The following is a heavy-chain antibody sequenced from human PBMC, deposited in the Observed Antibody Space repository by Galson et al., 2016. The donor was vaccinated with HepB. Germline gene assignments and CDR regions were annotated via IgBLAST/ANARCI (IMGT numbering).Heavy chain of an antibody. CDR2: TYYRSKWYD. Sequence: CAISGDSVSTYSASWNWIRQSPSRGLEWLGRTYYRSKWYDDHAVSVKSRITIKPDTANNQFSLQLTSLTPDDAAVYYCVREGSSTVTGFDYWGQGTLVAVSS. J-gene: IGHJ4*02. CDR3: VREGSSTVTGFDY. D-gene: IGHD4-17*01. V-gene: IGHV6-1*01. CDR1: GDSVSTYSAS.